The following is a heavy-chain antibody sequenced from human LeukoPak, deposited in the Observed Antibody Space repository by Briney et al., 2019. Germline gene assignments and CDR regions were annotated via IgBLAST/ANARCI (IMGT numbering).Heavy chain of an antibody. J-gene: IGHJ6*03. D-gene: IGHD3-3*01. CDR1: GYTFTGYY. CDR2: MNPNSGNA. CDR3: AREMTYYDFWSGYRNYYYYYYMDV. V-gene: IGHV1-8*02. Sequence: ASVKVSCKASGYTFTGYYMHWVRQAPGQGLEWMGWMNPNSGNAGYAQKFQGRVTMTRNTSISTAYMELSSLRSEDTAVYYCAREMTYYDFWSGYRNYYYYYYMDVWGKGTTVTVSS.